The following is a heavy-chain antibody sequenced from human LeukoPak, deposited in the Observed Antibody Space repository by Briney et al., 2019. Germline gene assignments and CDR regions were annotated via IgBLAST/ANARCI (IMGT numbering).Heavy chain of an antibody. CDR2: INPNSGGT. Sequence: ASVKVSCKASGYTFTGYYMHWVRQAPGQGPEWMGCINPNSGGTNYAQKFQGRVTMTRDTSISTAYMELNSLKSDDTAVYYCARRCSYAYGYLDYWGQGTLVTVSS. D-gene: IGHD5-18*01. CDR1: GYTFTGYY. J-gene: IGHJ4*02. CDR3: ARRCSYAYGYLDY. V-gene: IGHV1-2*02.